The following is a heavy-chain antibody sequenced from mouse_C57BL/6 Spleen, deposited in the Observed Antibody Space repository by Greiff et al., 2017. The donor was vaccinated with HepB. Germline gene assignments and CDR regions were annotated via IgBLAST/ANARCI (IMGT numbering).Heavy chain of an antibody. Sequence: EVHLVESEGGLVQPGSSMKLSCTASGFTFSDYYMAWVRQVPEKGLEWVANINYDGSSTYYLDSLKSRFIISRDNAKNILYLQMSSLKSEDTATYYCAREGDYGSNYAMDYWGQGTSVTVSS. V-gene: IGHV5-16*01. CDR1: GFTFSDYY. D-gene: IGHD1-1*01. CDR3: AREGDYGSNYAMDY. CDR2: INYDGSST. J-gene: IGHJ4*01.